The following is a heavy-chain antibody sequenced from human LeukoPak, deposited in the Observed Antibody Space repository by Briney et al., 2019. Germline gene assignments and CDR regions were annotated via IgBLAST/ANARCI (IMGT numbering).Heavy chain of an antibody. CDR2: INPNSGGT. D-gene: IGHD3-10*01. CDR1: GYTFTGYY. Sequence: ASVKVSCNTFGYTFTGYYMHWVRQAPGQGLEWMGWINPNSGGTNYAQKFQGRVTMTRDTSISTAYMVLNRLRSDDTAVYYCAREYYYGSGNYYNRIDYWGQGTLVTVSS. CDR3: AREYYYGSGNYYNRIDY. J-gene: IGHJ4*02. V-gene: IGHV1-2*02.